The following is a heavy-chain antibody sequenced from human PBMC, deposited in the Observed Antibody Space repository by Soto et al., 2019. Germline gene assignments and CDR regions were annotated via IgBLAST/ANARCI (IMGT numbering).Heavy chain of an antibody. CDR2: FYSGGST. D-gene: IGHD6-25*01. CDR1: GFTVSSNY. J-gene: IGHJ5*02. CDR3: ARVGRPYNWFDP. V-gene: IGHV3-53*02. Sequence: EVQLVETGGGLIQPGGSLRLSCAASGFTVSSNYMSWVRQAPGKGLEWVSVFYSGGSTYYADSVKGRFTISRDNSKNTLYLQMNSLRAEDTAVYYCARVGRPYNWFDPWGQGTLVTVSS.